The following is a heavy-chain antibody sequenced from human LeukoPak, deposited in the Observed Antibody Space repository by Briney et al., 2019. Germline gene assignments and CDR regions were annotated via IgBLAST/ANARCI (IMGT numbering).Heavy chain of an antibody. D-gene: IGHD5-18*01. V-gene: IGHV1-2*06. CDR3: ASRITYSYGFDY. J-gene: IGHJ4*02. CDR2: INPNSGGT. Sequence: ASVNVSRKASGYTFTGYYMHWVRQAPGQGLEWMGRINPNSGGTNYAQKFQGRVIMTRDTSISTAYMELSRLRSDDTAVYYCASRITYSYGFDYWGQGTLVTVSS. CDR1: GYTFTGYY.